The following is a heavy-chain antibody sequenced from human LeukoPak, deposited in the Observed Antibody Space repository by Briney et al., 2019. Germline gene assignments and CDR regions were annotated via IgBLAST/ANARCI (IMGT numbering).Heavy chain of an antibody. V-gene: IGHV4-34*01. J-gene: IGHJ4*02. Sequence: SEPLSLTCGAYCGSFTAYYWTWLRQSPGKGLEWIGEISHSGSTHYNPSLESRVPISQDTSSNTFSLQVTSLNAAATAVYFCARGGTVARYRSPLKRHFDSWGRGTLVTVSP. CDR2: ISHSGST. CDR3: ARGGTVARYRSPLKRHFDS. CDR1: CGSFTAYY. D-gene: IGHD5-12*01.